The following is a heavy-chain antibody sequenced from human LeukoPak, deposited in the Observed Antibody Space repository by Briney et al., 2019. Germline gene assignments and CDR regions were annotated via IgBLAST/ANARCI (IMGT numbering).Heavy chain of an antibody. D-gene: IGHD6-13*01. CDR1: GFTFSSYS. V-gene: IGHV3-21*01. CDR3: ASQPGHSSSWYASGY. J-gene: IGHJ4*02. CDR2: ISSSSSYI. Sequence: GGSLRLSCAASGFTFSSYSMNWVRQAPGKGLEWVSSISSSSSYIYYADSVKGRFTISRDNAKNSLYLQMNSLRAEDTAVYYCASQPGHSSSWYASGYWGQGTLVTVSS.